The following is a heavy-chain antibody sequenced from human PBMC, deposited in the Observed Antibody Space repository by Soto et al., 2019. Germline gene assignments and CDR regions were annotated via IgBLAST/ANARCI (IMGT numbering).Heavy chain of an antibody. V-gene: IGHV3-30-3*01. CDR3: SRAGIAGDHDAFEI. CDR2: IGYDGS. Sequence: QVQLVESGGGVVPPGTSLRLSCAASGFTFSSYDMHWVRQAPGKGLDWVAVIGYDGSNYADSVKGRFTISRDNFRKTVYLEMNRLRAEDTAVYYCSRAGIAGDHDAFEIWGQGTMVTVSS. CDR1: GFTFSSYD. J-gene: IGHJ3*02. D-gene: IGHD6-13*01.